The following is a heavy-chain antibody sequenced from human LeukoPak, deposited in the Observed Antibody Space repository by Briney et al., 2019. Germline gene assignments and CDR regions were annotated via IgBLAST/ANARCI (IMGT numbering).Heavy chain of an antibody. Sequence: GGSLRLSCAASGFTFSSYAMHWVRQAPGKGLEWVAVISYDGSNKYYADSVKGRFTIPRDNSKNTLYLQMNSLRAEDTAVYYCARDRMVDDSSGPSFDYWGQGTLVTVSS. CDR1: GFTFSSYA. CDR3: ARDRMVDDSSGPSFDY. D-gene: IGHD3-22*01. J-gene: IGHJ4*02. CDR2: ISYDGSNK. V-gene: IGHV3-30-3*01.